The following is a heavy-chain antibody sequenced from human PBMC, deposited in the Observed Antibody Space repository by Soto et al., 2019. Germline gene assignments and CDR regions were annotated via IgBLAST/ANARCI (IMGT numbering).Heavy chain of an antibody. CDR3: AREYSSSPWDIDDYGDYGGIDY. CDR1: GYTFTSYG. V-gene: IGHV1-18*01. CDR2: ISAYNGNT. J-gene: IGHJ4*02. D-gene: IGHD4-17*01. Sequence: QVQLVQSGAEVKKPGASVKVSCKASGYTFTSYGISWVRQAPGQGLEWMGWISAYNGNTNYAQKLQGRVTMTTDTSASTAYMELRSLRSYDTAVYYCAREYSSSPWDIDDYGDYGGIDYWGQGTLVTVSS.